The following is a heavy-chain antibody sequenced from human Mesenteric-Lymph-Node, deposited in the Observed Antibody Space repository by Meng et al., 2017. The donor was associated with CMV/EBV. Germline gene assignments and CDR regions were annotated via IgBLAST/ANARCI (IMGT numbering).Heavy chain of an antibody. CDR3: ARYNGYAADY. CDR1: GGSFSGY. V-gene: IGHV4-34*01. Sequence: LSLTCAVYGGSFSGYWNWIRQPPGKGLEWIGEINHSGSTKYSPSLRSRATISVDTSKNQFSLMVSSVTAADTGAYYCARYNGYAADYWGQGTLVTVSS. D-gene: IGHD5-12*01. CDR2: INHSGST. J-gene: IGHJ4*02.